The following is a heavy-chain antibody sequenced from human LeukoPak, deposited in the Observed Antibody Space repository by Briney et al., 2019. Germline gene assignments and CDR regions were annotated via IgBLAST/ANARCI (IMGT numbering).Heavy chain of an antibody. CDR2: INPNSGGT. J-gene: IGHJ4*02. Sequence: ASVKVSCKASGYTFTGYYMHWVRQAPGQGLEWMGWINPNSGGTNYAQKFQGRVTMTRDTSISTAYMELSRLRSDDTAVYYCARASYSGYASSSPAVDYWGQGTLVTVSS. CDR3: ARASYSGYASSSPAVDY. CDR1: GYTFTGYY. V-gene: IGHV1-2*02. D-gene: IGHD5-12*01.